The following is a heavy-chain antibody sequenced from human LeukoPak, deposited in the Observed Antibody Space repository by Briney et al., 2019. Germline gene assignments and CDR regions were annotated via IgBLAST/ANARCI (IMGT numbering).Heavy chain of an antibody. D-gene: IGHD1-26*01. CDR2: IIPIFGTA. V-gene: IGHV1-69*05. Sequence: GASVKVSCKASGGTFSSYAISWVRQAPGQGLEWMGGIIPIFGTANYAQKFQGRVTMTRNTSISTAYMELSSLRSDDTAVYYCARGTSRVGAYEWGQGTLVTVSS. J-gene: IGHJ4*02. CDR1: GGTFSSYA. CDR3: ARGTSRVGAYE.